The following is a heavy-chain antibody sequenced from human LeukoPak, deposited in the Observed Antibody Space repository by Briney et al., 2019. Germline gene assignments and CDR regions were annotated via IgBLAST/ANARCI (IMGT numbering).Heavy chain of an antibody. D-gene: IGHD1-20*01. CDR2: IYYSGST. CDR3: ARDNWNWFDP. Sequence: SETLSLTCTVSGGSISSSSYYWGWIRQPPGKGLEWIGSIYYSGSTYYNPSLKSRVTISVDTSKNQFSLKLSSVTAADTAVYYCARDNWNWFDPWGQGTLVTVSS. V-gene: IGHV4-39*07. CDR1: GGSISSSSYY. J-gene: IGHJ5*02.